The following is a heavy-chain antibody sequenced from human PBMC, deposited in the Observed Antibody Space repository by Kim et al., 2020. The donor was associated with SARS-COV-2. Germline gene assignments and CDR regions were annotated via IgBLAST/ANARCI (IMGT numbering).Heavy chain of an antibody. V-gene: IGHV1-46*01. CDR1: GYTFTSYY. CDR2: INPSGGST. CDR3: ARDAYYDFWSGYYTYYFDY. Sequence: ASVKVSCKASGYTFTSYYMHWVRQAPGQGLEWMGIINPSGGSTSYAQKFQGRVTMTRDTSTSTVYMELSSLRSEDTAVYYCARDAYYDFWSGYYTYYFDYWGQGTLGTVSS. J-gene: IGHJ4*02. D-gene: IGHD3-3*01.